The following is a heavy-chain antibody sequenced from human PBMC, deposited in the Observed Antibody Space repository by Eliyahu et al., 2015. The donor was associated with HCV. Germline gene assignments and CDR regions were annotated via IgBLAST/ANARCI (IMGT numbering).Heavy chain of an antibody. D-gene: IGHD2-21*02. Sequence: QVQLQESGPGLVKSSQTLSLTCTVSGGSISXGGYYWSWIRQHPGKGLEWIGYIYYSGSTYYNPSLKSRVTISVDTSKNQFSLKLSSVTAADTAVYYCAGSGIVVVTATEDPDAFDIWGQGTMVTVSS. CDR3: AGSGIVVVTATEDPDAFDI. J-gene: IGHJ3*02. V-gene: IGHV4-31*03. CDR1: GGSISXGGYY. CDR2: IYYSGST.